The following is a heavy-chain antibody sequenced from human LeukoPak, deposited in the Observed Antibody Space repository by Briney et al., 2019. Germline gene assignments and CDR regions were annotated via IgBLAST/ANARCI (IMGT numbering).Heavy chain of an antibody. CDR3: ARRYYYNLGSFPFDF. CDR2: IHNSGTT. Sequence: PSETLSLTCAVSGGPFSSYFRSWIRQPPGKGLEWSGKIHNSGTTNYNPSLNSRVTISEDTSKNQIYLNRRSVTAADTAVYYCARRYYYNLGSFPFDFWGQGTLVTVSS. D-gene: IGHD3-10*01. CDR1: GGPFSSYF. V-gene: IGHV4-34*01. J-gene: IGHJ4*02.